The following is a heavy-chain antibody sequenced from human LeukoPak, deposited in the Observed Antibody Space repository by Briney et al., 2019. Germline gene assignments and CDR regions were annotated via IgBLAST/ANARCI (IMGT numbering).Heavy chain of an antibody. V-gene: IGHV1-18*01. D-gene: IGHD3-10*01. J-gene: IGHJ3*02. CDR2: ISAYNGNT. Sequence: ASVKVSCKASGYTFTSYGISWVRQAPGQGLEWMGWISAYNGNTNYAQKLQGRVTMTTDTSTSTAYMELRSLRSDDTAVYYCARVRLLWFGELLYDPFDIWGQGTMVTVSS. CDR3: ARVRLLWFGELLYDPFDI. CDR1: GYTFTSYG.